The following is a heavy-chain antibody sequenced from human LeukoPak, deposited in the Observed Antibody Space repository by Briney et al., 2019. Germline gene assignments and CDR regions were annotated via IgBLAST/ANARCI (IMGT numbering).Heavy chain of an antibody. Sequence: SVKVSCKASGYTFTSYGISWVRQAPGQGLEWMGRITPILGIANYAQKFQGRVTITADKSTSTAYMELSSLRSEDTAVYYCARTTYCGGDCYSSFFGYWGQGTLVTVSS. D-gene: IGHD2-21*02. CDR2: ITPILGIA. J-gene: IGHJ4*02. CDR3: ARTTYCGGDCYSSFFGY. V-gene: IGHV1-69*04. CDR1: GYTFTSYG.